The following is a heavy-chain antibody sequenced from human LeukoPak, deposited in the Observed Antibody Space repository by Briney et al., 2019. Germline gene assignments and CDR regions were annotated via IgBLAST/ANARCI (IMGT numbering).Heavy chain of an antibody. CDR2: ISYDGSNK. CDR3: ASSREGFGGDAFDI. Sequence: GGSLRLSCAASGFTFSSYGMHWVRQAPGKGLEWVAVISYDGSNKYYADSVKGRFTISRDNSKNTLYLQMNSLRAEDTAVYYCASSREGFGGDAFDIWGQGTMVTVSS. J-gene: IGHJ3*02. D-gene: IGHD3-10*01. V-gene: IGHV3-30*03. CDR1: GFTFSSYG.